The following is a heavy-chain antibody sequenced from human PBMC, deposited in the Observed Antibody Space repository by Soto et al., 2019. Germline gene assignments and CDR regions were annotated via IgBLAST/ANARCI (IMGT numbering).Heavy chain of an antibody. D-gene: IGHD3-3*01. CDR2: IYYSGST. CDR1: GGSVSSGSYY. Sequence: SETLSLTCTVSGGSVSSGSYYWSWIRQPPGKGLEWIGYIYYSGSTNYNPSLKSRVTISVDTSKNQFSLKLSSVTAADTAVYYCARGYDFWSGHNWFDPWGQGTLVTVSS. CDR3: ARGYDFWSGHNWFDP. V-gene: IGHV4-61*01. J-gene: IGHJ5*02.